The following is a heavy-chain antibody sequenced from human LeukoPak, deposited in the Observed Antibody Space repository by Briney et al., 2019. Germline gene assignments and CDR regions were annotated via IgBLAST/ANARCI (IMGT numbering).Heavy chain of an antibody. CDR3: ATHPPKLCTGGSCSDY. V-gene: IGHV4-59*01. Sequence: SETLSLTCTVSGGSISSYYWSWIRQPPGKGLEWLGYIYYSGSTNYNPSLKSRVTISIDTSKNQFSLKLSSVTAADTAVYYCATHPPKLCTGGSCSDYWGQGTLVTVSS. D-gene: IGHD2-15*01. CDR2: IYYSGST. CDR1: GGSISSYY. J-gene: IGHJ4*02.